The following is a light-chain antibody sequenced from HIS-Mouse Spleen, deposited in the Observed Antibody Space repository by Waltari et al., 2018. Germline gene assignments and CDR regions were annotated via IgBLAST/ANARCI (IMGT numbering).Light chain of an antibody. J-gene: IGLJ3*02. CDR3: CSYAGSSTYWV. CDR2: EGS. Sequence: QSALTQPAAVSGPPGQSITISCTGPSSDVGSSNLVSWYQQHPGKAPKLMIYEGSKPPSGVSNRFSGSKSGNTASLTISGLQAEDEADYYCCSYAGSSTYWVFGGGTKLTVL. CDR1: SSDVGSSNL. V-gene: IGLV2-23*01.